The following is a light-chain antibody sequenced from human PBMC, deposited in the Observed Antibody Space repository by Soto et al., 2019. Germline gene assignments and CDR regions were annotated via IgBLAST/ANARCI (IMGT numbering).Light chain of an antibody. J-gene: IGLJ3*02. V-gene: IGLV1-47*01. Sequence: QSVVTQPPSASGSPGQRVTISCSGSSSNIGSNYVYWYQQLPGTAPKLLVDRNNQHPLGCPYRFSGSKSGTSASLAISGLRSEDEADYYCAAWDDSLSGPWVFGGGTKLTVL. CDR1: SSNIGSNY. CDR2: RNN. CDR3: AAWDDSLSGPWV.